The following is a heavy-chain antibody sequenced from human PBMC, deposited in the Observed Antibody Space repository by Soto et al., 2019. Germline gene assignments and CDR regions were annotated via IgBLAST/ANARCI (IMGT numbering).Heavy chain of an antibody. J-gene: IGHJ6*02. CDR1: GYIFSTYG. D-gene: IGHD2-2*01. CDR3: ARAEAYTTSWYAMDV. Sequence: QAQLVQSGAEVKKPGASVKVSCKASGYIFSTYGVTWVRQAPGQGLEWMGWISGLNGNTDDGQKLQGRVSMTIDTSTSTAYMDLRSPRSDYTAVYYCARAEAYTTSWYAMDVWGQGTTVIVSS. CDR2: ISGLNGNT. V-gene: IGHV1-18*01.